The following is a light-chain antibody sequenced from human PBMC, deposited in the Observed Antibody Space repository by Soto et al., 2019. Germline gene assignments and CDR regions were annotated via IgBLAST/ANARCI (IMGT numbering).Light chain of an antibody. CDR3: SSYTSDNRDYV. CDR2: EVN. V-gene: IGLV2-14*01. Sequence: QSVLTQPASVSVSPGQSITSSCTGTSSDVGAYTSVSWYQHHPGKAPKVIIYEVNKRPSGISNRFSGSKSVNTASLTISGLQPDDEAHYYCSSYTSDNRDYVFGTGTKVTAL. CDR1: SSDVGAYTS. J-gene: IGLJ1*01.